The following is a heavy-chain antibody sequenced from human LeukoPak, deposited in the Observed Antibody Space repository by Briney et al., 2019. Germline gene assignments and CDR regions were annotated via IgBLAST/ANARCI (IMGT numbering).Heavy chain of an antibody. CDR3: ARDFGWKDIVVVVAASD. J-gene: IGHJ4*02. D-gene: IGHD2-15*01. CDR1: GFTFTSYG. CDR2: IWNDGSNK. Sequence: GGSLRLSCAASGFTFTSYGMHSVPQAPGKGLGWVAFIWNDGSNKYYADSVKGRFTISRDNSKNTLYLQMNSLRAEDTALYYCARDFGWKDIVVVVAASDWGQGTLVTVSS. V-gene: IGHV3-33*01.